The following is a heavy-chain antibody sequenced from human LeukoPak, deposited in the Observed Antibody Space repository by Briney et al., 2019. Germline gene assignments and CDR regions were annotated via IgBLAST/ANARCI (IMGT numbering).Heavy chain of an antibody. Sequence: PGGTLRLSCVASGLTFNYGISWVRQAPGKGLEWVSAISSTGGTTYYADSVKGHFTISRDNSKNTLYLQMNSLSAEDTAVYYCAKLYGDFDYWGRGTLVTVSS. D-gene: IGHD4-17*01. J-gene: IGHJ4*02. CDR3: AKLYGDFDY. CDR1: GLTFNYG. V-gene: IGHV3-23*01. CDR2: ISSTGGTT.